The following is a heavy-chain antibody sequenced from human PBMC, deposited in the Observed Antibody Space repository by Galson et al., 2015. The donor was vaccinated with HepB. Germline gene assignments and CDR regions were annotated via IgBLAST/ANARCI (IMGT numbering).Heavy chain of an antibody. CDR2: INTGNGNT. D-gene: IGHD3-3*01. J-gene: IGHJ4*02. CDR3: ASDKSDYDFWSYYFDY. V-gene: IGHV1-3*04. Sequence: SVKVSCKASGYTFTSYAMHWVRQAPGQRLEWMGWINTGNGNTKYSQKFQGRVTITRDTSASTAYMELSSLRSEDTAVYYCASDKSDYDFWSYYFDYWGQGTLVTVFS. CDR1: GYTFTSYA.